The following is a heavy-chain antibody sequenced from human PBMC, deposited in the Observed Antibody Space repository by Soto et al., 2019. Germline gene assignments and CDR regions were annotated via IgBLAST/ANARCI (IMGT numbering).Heavy chain of an antibody. Sequence: PSETLSLTCTVSGASITTTGYYWGWIRQPPGKGLEWIGSIYYTGSTYYNPSLESRVTISVDASKIQFSLKLTSVTAADTAVYYCARRYIDGYFDPWGQGTLVTVSS. CDR3: ARRYIDGYFDP. CDR1: GASITTTGYY. D-gene: IGHD5-18*01. V-gene: IGHV4-39*01. CDR2: IYYTGST. J-gene: IGHJ5*02.